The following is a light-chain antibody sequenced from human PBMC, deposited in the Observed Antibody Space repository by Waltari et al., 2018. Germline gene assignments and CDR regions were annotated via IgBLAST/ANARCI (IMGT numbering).Light chain of an antibody. CDR3: SSYGGRNNLI. V-gene: IGLV2-8*01. Sequence: QSALTQPPSASGSPGQSVTIPCTGTSRDIADYNFFSWYQQHPGKAPKLMIYEVSKRPSGVPDRFSGSKSGYTASLTVSGLQAEDEAEYYCSSYGGRNNLIFGGGTKLTVL. CDR2: EVS. J-gene: IGLJ2*01. CDR1: SRDIADYNF.